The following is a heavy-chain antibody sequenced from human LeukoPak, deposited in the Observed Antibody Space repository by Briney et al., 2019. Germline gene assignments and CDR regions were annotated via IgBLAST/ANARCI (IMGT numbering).Heavy chain of an antibody. V-gene: IGHV1-18*01. CDR3: ARADYGGNLYWYYYMDV. CDR1: GYTFTSYG. J-gene: IGHJ6*03. D-gene: IGHD4-23*01. Sequence: ASVKVSCKASGYTFTSYGISWGRQAPGQGLEWMGWISAYNGNKNYEQKLQGRVTMTTDTSTSTAYMELRSLRSDDTAVYYCARADYGGNLYWYYYMDVWGKGTTVTVSS. CDR2: ISAYNGNK.